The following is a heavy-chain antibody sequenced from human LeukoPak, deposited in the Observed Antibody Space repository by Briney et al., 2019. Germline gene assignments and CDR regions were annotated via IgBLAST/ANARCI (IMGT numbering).Heavy chain of an antibody. V-gene: IGHV4-39*01. Sequence: SETLSLTCTVSGGSISSSSYYWGWIRQPPGKGLEWIGSIYYSGSTYYNPSLKSRVTISVDTSKNQFSLKLSSVTAADTAVYYCARLRQYYFDYWGQGTLATVSS. CDR2: IYYSGST. CDR1: GGSISSSSYY. D-gene: IGHD3-16*01. J-gene: IGHJ4*02. CDR3: ARLRQYYFDY.